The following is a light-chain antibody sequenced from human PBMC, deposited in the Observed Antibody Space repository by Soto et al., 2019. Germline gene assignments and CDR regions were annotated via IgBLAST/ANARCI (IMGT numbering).Light chain of an antibody. Sequence: DMVLTQSPGTLSLSPGERATLSCRASQSVSSSYLAWYQQKPGQAPRLLIYGASSRATGIPDRFSGSGSGTDFTLTISRLEPEDFAVYYCQQYGSSPLTFGQGTRLEIK. V-gene: IGKV3-20*01. J-gene: IGKJ5*01. CDR1: QSVSSSY. CDR3: QQYGSSPLT. CDR2: GAS.